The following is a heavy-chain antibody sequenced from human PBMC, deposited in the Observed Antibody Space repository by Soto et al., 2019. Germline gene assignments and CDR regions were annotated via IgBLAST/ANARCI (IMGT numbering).Heavy chain of an antibody. V-gene: IGHV1-2*02. CDR1: GYTFTGYY. J-gene: IGHJ5*02. D-gene: IGHD2-2*01. CDR3: ARDNPGGVVVPAALVFGFDP. CDR2: ITPNSGGT. Sequence: GVSVKGSCKAAGYTFTGYYMDWGRQAPGQGLEWMGWITPNSGGTNYAQKFQGRVTMTRDTSISTAYMELSRLRSDDTAVYYCARDNPGGVVVPAALVFGFDPWGQGTLVTVSS.